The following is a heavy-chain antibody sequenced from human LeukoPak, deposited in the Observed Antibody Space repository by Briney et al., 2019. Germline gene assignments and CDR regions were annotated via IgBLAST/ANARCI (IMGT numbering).Heavy chain of an antibody. D-gene: IGHD5-12*01. J-gene: IGHJ4*02. V-gene: IGHV4-59*01. Sequence: SEPLSLTCTVSGGSISSYYWIWIRQPPGEALEWIGYIYYSGSTSYNPSLKSRVRLSVDTSKSQFSLKLSSVTAADTAVYYCARVGYSGYGYNFDNWGQGTLVTVSS. CDR2: IYYSGST. CDR3: ARVGYSGYGYNFDN. CDR1: GGSISSYY.